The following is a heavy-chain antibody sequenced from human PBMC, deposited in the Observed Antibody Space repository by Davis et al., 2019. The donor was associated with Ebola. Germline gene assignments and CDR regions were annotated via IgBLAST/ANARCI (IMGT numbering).Heavy chain of an antibody. CDR1: GVSITSYY. D-gene: IGHD1-1*01. J-gene: IGHJ5*02. V-gene: IGHV4-59*01. Sequence: SETLSLTCTVSGVSITSYYWSWVRQPPGKGLEWIGYSHYSGSTNYNPSLKSRVTISTDTSRSQFSLTLSSVTAADTAVYYCASSYNWKGWFDPWGQGTLVTVSS. CDR2: SHYSGST. CDR3: ASSYNWKGWFDP.